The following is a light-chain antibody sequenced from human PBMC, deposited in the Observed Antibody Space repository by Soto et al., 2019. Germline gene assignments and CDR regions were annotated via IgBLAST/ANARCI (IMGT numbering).Light chain of an antibody. V-gene: IGLV2-8*01. CDR2: EVS. CDR1: SSDVGGYNY. CDR3: SSYTGGTTPVL. J-gene: IGLJ2*01. Sequence: QSALTQPPSVSGSPGQSVTISCTGTSSDVGGYNYVSWYQQHPGKAPKLMIYEVSKRPSGVPDRFSGSKSGNTASLTVSGLQADDEADYYCSSYTGGTTPVLFGGGTKVTVL.